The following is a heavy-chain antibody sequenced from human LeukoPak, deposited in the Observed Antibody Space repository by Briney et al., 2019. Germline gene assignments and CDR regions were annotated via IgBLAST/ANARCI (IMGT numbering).Heavy chain of an antibody. J-gene: IGHJ6*02. CDR3: ARAAGLGWFGELLYAHAPNYYYYYGMDV. Sequence: AFGQGSFQASWIHFTSFDINWGGPATGQGGEWVGWVKPKSGKKRYSQKLQGRVTMTRNTSISTAYMELSSLRSEDTAVYYCARAAGLGWFGELLYAHAPNYYYYYGMDVWGQGTTVTVSS. CDR1: WIHFTSFD. CDR2: VKPKSGKK. D-gene: IGHD3-10*01. V-gene: IGHV1-8*01.